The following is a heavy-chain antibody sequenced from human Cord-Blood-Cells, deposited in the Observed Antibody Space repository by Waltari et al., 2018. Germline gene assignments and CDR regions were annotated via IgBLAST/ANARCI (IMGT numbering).Heavy chain of an antibody. CDR1: GFTFSSYS. Sequence: EVQLVESGGGLVKPGGSLRLSCAASGFTFSSYSMNWVRQAPGKELELVSFISSRSSYIYYADSVNGRSTSSRYNAKNSLYLQMNSLRAEDTAVYYCALPLGIGGRDFDYWGQGTLVTVSS. V-gene: IGHV3-21*01. J-gene: IGHJ4*02. CDR3: ALPLGIGGRDFDY. CDR2: ISSRSSYI. D-gene: IGHD3-10*01.